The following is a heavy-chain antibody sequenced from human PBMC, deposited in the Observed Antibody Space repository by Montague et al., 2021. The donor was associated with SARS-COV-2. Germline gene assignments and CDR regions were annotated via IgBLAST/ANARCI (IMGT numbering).Heavy chain of an antibody. CDR3: ARGKYYDILTGPVGY. Sequence: SLRLSCAASGFTFSDYYMRWIRQDPGKGLEWASYISSSGSNIYNPESVKGRFTISRDNAKNSLYLQMNSLRGEDTAVYYCARGKYYDILTGPVGYWGQGTLVTVSS. CDR1: GFTFSDYY. J-gene: IGHJ4*02. D-gene: IGHD3-9*01. CDR2: ISSSGSNI. V-gene: IGHV3-11*01.